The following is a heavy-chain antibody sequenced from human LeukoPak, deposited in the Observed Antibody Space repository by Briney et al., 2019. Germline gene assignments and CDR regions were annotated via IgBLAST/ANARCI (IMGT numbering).Heavy chain of an antibody. CDR1: GFTFSNYA. J-gene: IGHJ4*02. CDR2: ISYDGSGK. D-gene: IGHD3-10*01. V-gene: IGHV3-30-3*01. CDR3: AKNGDYYGSGSLDY. Sequence: GRSLRLSCAASGFTFSNYAMHWVRQAPGKGLEWVAVISYDGSGKYYADSVKGRFTISRDNSKNMLYLQMTSLRAEDTAVYNCAKNGDYYGSGSLDYWGQGTLVTVSS.